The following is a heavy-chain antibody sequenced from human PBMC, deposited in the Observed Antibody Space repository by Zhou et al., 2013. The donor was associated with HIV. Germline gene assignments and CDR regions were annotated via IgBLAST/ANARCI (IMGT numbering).Heavy chain of an antibody. D-gene: IGHD2-21*02. CDR1: GYTFTGYY. V-gene: IGHV1-2*02. J-gene: IGHJ6*02. Sequence: QVQLVQSGAEVKKPGASVKVSCKTSGYTFTGYYIHWVRQAPGQGLEWMGWLNPNTGGTRYAQNFQGRVTMTRDTSITTVYMELNSLRSDDTAVYYCARWAVAVTAHNYGMDVWGQGTTVTVSS. CDR3: ARWAVAVTAHNYGMDV. CDR2: LNPNTGGT.